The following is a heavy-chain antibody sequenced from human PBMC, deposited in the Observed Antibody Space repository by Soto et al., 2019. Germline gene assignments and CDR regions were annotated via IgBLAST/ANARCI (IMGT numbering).Heavy chain of an antibody. CDR3: ARTYGDYDEYFQH. CDR2: IIPILSIA. Sequence: QVQLVQSGAEVKKPGSSVKVSCKASGGTFSSYTISWVRQAPGQGLEWMGRIIPILSIANYAQKFQGRVTITADKSTSTAYMELSSLRSEDTAVYYCARTYGDYDEYFQHWGQGTLVTVSS. D-gene: IGHD4-17*01. CDR1: GGTFSSYT. V-gene: IGHV1-69*02. J-gene: IGHJ1*01.